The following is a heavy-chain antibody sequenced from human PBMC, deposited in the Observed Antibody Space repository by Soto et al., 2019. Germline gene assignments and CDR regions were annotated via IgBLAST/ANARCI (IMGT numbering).Heavy chain of an antibody. J-gene: IGHJ6*02. D-gene: IGHD6-13*01. CDR1: GFTFSSYG. CDR2: ISYDGSNK. Sequence: QVQLVESGGGVVQPGRSLRLSCAASGFTFSSYGMHWVRQAPGKGLEWVAVISYDGSNKYYADSVKGRFTISRDNSKNTLYLQMNSLRAEDTAVYYCAKDLGADSSSWTQALYYYYGMDVWGQGTTVTVSS. CDR3: AKDLGADSSSWTQALYYYYGMDV. V-gene: IGHV3-30*18.